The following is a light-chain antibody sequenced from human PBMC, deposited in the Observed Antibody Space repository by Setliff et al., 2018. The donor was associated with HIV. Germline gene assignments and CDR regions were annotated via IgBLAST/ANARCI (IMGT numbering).Light chain of an antibody. CDR2: EVT. Sequence: QSVLTQPPSVSGSPGQSVTISCTGTSSDVGTYKRVSWYQQPPGTAPKLLIYEVTNRPSGVPDRFSGSKSGNTASLTISGLQAEDEADYYCASYRPNDLGVFGTGTKVTVL. V-gene: IGLV2-18*02. CDR1: SSDVGTYKR. CDR3: ASYRPNDLGV. J-gene: IGLJ1*01.